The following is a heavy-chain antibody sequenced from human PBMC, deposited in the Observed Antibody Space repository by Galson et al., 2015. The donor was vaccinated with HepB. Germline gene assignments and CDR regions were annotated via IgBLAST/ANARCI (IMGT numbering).Heavy chain of an antibody. D-gene: IGHD4-23*01. J-gene: IGHJ2*01. Sequence: SLRLSCAASGFSFGTSWMTWFRRAPGKGLEWVANIAPDGSEVFYVHSVKGRFTISRDNARNSLYLQVHRLRADDTAEYYCARVLTHWYCDLWGRGALVTVSP. CDR2: IAPDGSEV. CDR3: ARVLTHWYCDL. V-gene: IGHV3-7*01. CDR1: GFSFGTSW.